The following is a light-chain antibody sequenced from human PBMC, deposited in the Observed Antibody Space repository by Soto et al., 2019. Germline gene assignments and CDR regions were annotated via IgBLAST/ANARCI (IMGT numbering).Light chain of an antibody. V-gene: IGKV3-20*01. Sequence: DIVLTQSPGTLSLSPGETATLSCRASQSLAGNYLAWYQQKPGQAPRLLISGASSRATGIPDRFSGSGSGTDFTHTISGLEAEDFAVYYCQQYVSKTTFGPGTKVDIK. CDR3: QQYVSKTT. CDR1: QSLAGNY. J-gene: IGKJ3*01. CDR2: GAS.